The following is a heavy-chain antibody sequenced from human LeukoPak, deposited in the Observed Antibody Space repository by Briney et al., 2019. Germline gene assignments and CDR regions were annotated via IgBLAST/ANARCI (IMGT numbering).Heavy chain of an antibody. V-gene: IGHV3-21*01. CDR2: ISSSSSYI. CDR3: ATDLFWFDP. D-gene: IGHD1/OR15-1a*01. Sequence: GGSLRLSCAASGFTFSSYSMNWVRQAPGNRLEWVSSISSSSSYIYYADSVKGRFTISRDNAKNSLYLQMNSLRAEDTAVYYCATDLFWFDPWGQGTLVTVSS. J-gene: IGHJ5*02. CDR1: GFTFSSYS.